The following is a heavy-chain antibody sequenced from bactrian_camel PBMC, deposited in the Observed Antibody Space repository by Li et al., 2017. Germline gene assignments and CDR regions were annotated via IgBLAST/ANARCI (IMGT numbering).Heavy chain of an antibody. CDR3: AADSRPVCVFPLNKAGFNY. CDR2: IDTDGRT. V-gene: IGHV3S53*01. Sequence: QVQLVESGGGSVQAGGALRLSCKAAGYGYRNYYMAWFRQAPGKEREGVAAIDTDGRTNYADSVKGRFTISKDNAKNTLYLQMDSLKPEDTAMYYCAADSRPVCVFPLNKAGFNYWGQGTQVTV. J-gene: IGHJ4*01. CDR1: GYGYRNYY. D-gene: IGHD6*01.